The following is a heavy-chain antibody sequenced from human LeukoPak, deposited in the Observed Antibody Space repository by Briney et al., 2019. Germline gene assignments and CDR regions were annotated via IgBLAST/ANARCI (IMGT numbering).Heavy chain of an antibody. D-gene: IGHD1-1*01. CDR3: ARAAGTTRYAFDI. CDR2: MNPNSGNT. V-gene: IGHV1-8*03. J-gene: IGHJ3*02. CDR1: GGTFSSYA. Sequence: ASVKVSCKASGGTFSSYAISWVRQATGQGLEWMGWMNPNSGNTGYAQKFQGRVTITRNTSISTAYMELSSLRSEDTAVYYCARAAGTTRYAFDIWGQGTMVTVSS.